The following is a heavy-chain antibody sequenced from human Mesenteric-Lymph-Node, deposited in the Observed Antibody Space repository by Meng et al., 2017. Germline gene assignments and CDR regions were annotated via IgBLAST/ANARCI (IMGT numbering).Heavy chain of an antibody. J-gene: IGHJ4*02. Sequence: ASAKVSCKVSGYTLTELSMHWVRQAPGKGLEWMGGFDPEDGETIYAQKFQGRVTMTEDTSTDTAYMELSSLRSEDTAVYYCARLLRYSSSWTNFDYWGQGTLVTVSS. CDR3: ARLLRYSSSWTNFDY. D-gene: IGHD6-13*01. CDR1: GYTLTELS. V-gene: IGHV1-24*01. CDR2: FDPEDGET.